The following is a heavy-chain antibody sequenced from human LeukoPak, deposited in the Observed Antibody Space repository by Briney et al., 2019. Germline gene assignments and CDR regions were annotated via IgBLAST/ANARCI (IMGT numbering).Heavy chain of an antibody. J-gene: IGHJ3*02. CDR1: GFTFSSYA. CDR3: AKDFEGLIHAFGI. CDR2: ISGSGGST. D-gene: IGHD3-16*01. Sequence: PGGSLRLSCAASGFTFSSYAMSWVRQAPGKGLEWVSGISGSGGSTYYADSVKGRFTISRDNSKNTLYLQMNSLRAEDTAVYYCAKDFEGLIHAFGIWGQGTMVTVSS. V-gene: IGHV3-23*01.